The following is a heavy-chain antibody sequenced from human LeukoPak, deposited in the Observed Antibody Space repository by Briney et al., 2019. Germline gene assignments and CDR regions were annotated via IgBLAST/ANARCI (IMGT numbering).Heavy chain of an antibody. CDR2: ISGSAGSTYYT. V-gene: IGHV3-23*01. D-gene: IGHD5-18*01. Sequence: GGSLRLSCAASGFTFSNYAMTWVRQAPGKGLEWVSLISGSAGSTYYTYYADSVKGRFTISRDNSKNTLYVQMNSLRTEDTALYYCARGYSCGYDYWGQGTLVTVSS. CDR3: ARGYSCGYDY. CDR1: GFTFSNYA. J-gene: IGHJ4*02.